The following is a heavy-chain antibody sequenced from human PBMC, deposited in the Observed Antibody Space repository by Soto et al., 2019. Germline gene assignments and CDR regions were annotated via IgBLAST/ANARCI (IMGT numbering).Heavy chain of an antibody. CDR2: INGGNGYT. CDR3: ARNRDGFINRPYWFFDL. J-gene: IGHJ2*01. V-gene: IGHV1-3*01. D-gene: IGHD5-12*01. CDR1: GYSFITYT. Sequence: SVKVSCKASGYSFITYTMHWVRQAPGQRLEWMGWINGGNGYTRSAQTFQGRVTFTRDTSANTAYMELSSLRSEDTAVYYCARNRDGFINRPYWFFDLWGRGTLVTVSS.